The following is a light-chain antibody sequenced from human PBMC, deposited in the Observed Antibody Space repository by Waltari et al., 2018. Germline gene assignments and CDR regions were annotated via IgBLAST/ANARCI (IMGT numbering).Light chain of an antibody. V-gene: IGKV1-5*03. CDR3: QQYNSDPWT. Sequence: DIQMTQAPSTLSPSVGDRVTITCRASQSIATWLAWYQQKPGKAPNLRIYEASSLGSVVPSRFSGSGSGTEFTLTISSLQPDDFATYYGQQYNSDPWTFGQGTKVEIK. CDR2: EAS. J-gene: IGKJ1*01. CDR1: QSIATW.